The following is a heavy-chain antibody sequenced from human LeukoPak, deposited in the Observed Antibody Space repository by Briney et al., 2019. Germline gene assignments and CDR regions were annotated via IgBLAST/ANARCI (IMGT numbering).Heavy chain of an antibody. CDR2: IDPADSYT. J-gene: IGHJ5*02. CDR3: APQPGVSMWFDP. D-gene: IGHD2/OR15-2a*01. CDR1: GYTFTSRW. V-gene: IGHV5-10-1*01. Sequence: GESLKISCKGSGYTFTSRWISWVRQMPGKGLEWMGRIDPADSYTIYSPSFQGHVTISHDKSISTAYLQWSSLKASDTAMYYCAPQPGVSMWFDPWGHGTLVTVSS.